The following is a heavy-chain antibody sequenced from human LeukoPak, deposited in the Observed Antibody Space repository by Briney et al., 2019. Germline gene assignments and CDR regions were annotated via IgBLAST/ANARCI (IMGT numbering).Heavy chain of an antibody. V-gene: IGHV1-46*01. CDR3: ASYQRLEEGPPYYYYGMDV. Sequence: GASVKVSCKASGYTFTSYYMHWVRQAPGQGLEWMGIINPSGGSTSYAQKFQGRVTMTRDTSTSTVYMELSSLRSEDTAVYYCASYQRLEEGPPYYYYGMDVWGQGTTVTVSS. CDR1: GYTFTSYY. CDR2: INPSGGST. D-gene: IGHD2-2*01. J-gene: IGHJ6*02.